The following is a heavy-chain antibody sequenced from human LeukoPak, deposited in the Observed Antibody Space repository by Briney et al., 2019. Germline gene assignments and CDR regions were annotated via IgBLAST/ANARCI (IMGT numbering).Heavy chain of an antibody. CDR1: GFTISSYA. V-gene: IGHV3-64D*06. J-gene: IGHJ5*02. Sequence: GGSLRLSCSASGFTISSYAMHWVRQAPGKGLEYVSAISRNGGSTYYADSVKGRFTISRDNSKNTLYLQMSSLRAEDTAVYYCVKELGSGSYSWFDPWGQGTLVTVSS. CDR3: VKELGSGSYSWFDP. D-gene: IGHD3-10*01. CDR2: ISRNGGST.